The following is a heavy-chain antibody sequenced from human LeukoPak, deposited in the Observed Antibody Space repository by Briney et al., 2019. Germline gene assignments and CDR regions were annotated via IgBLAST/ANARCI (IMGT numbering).Heavy chain of an antibody. Sequence: PSETLSLTCAVYGGSFSGYYWSWIRQPPGKGLEWIGEINHSGSTNYNPSLKSRVTISVDTSKNQFSLKLSSVTAADTAVYYCARVGAAAGTDAFDIWGQGTMVTVSS. J-gene: IGHJ3*02. V-gene: IGHV4-34*01. CDR3: ARVGAAAGTDAFDI. D-gene: IGHD6-13*01. CDR2: INHSGST. CDR1: GGSFSGYY.